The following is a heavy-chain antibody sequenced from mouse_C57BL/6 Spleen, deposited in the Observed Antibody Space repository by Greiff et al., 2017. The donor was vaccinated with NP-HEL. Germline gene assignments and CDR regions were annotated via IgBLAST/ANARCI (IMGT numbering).Heavy chain of an antibody. D-gene: IGHD1-1*01. CDR1: GYTFTSYG. J-gene: IGHJ2*01. Sequence: QVQLQQSGAELARPGASVKLSCTASGYTFTSYGISWVKQRPGQGLEWIGEIYPRNGNTSYTEKFKGKATLTADTSSSTAYMELRSLTSEDSAVYFCARFTTVSYYIDYWGQGTTLTVSS. CDR3: ARFTTVSYYIDY. V-gene: IGHV1-81*01. CDR2: IYPRNGNT.